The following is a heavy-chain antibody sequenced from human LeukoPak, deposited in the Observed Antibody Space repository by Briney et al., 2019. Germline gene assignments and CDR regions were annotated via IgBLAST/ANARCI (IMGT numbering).Heavy chain of an antibody. D-gene: IGHD6-13*01. J-gene: IGHJ4*02. CDR3: ARDRGIAAAGKDFDY. CDR2: IIPIFGTA. CDR1: GGTFSSYA. V-gene: IGHV1-69*01. Sequence: SVRVSCKASGGTFSSYAISWVRQAPGQGLEWMGGIIPIFGTANYAQKFQGRVTITADESTSTAYMELSSLRSEDTAVYYSARDRGIAAAGKDFDYWGQGTLVTVSS.